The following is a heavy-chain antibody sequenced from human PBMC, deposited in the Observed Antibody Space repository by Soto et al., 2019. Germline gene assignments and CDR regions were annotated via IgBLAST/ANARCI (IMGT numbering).Heavy chain of an antibody. CDR2: IYYSGST. D-gene: IGHD3-9*01. Sequence: QLQLQESGPGLVKPSETLSLTCTVSGGSISSSSYYWGWIRQPPGKGLEWIGSIYYSGSTYYNPSLKSRVTISVDTSKNQFSLKLSSVTAADTAVYYCARQPGWRYFDTAYYYYGMDVWGQGTTVTVSS. CDR1: GGSISSSSYY. V-gene: IGHV4-39*01. J-gene: IGHJ6*02. CDR3: ARQPGWRYFDTAYYYYGMDV.